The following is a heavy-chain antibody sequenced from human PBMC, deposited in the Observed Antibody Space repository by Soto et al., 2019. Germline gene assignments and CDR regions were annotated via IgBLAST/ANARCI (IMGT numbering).Heavy chain of an antibody. Sequence: GGSLRLSCAASGFTFSSYAMHWVRQAPGKGLEWVAVISYDGSNKYYADSVKGRFTISRDNSKNTLYLQMNSLRAEDTAVYYCARDSEMIVVAPDYWGQGTLVTVS. J-gene: IGHJ4*02. CDR2: ISYDGSNK. CDR1: GFTFSSYA. D-gene: IGHD3-22*01. CDR3: ARDSEMIVVAPDY. V-gene: IGHV3-30-3*01.